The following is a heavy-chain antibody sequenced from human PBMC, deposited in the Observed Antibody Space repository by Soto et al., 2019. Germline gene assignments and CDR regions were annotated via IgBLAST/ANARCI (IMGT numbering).Heavy chain of an antibody. D-gene: IGHD3-16*01. Sequence: ASVKVSCKASGGTFSSYTISWVRQAPGQGLEWMGRIIPILGIANYAQKFQGRVTITADKSTSTAYMELSSLRSEDTAVYYCARDRVYDYIWGSYYPFDIWGQGTMVTVSS. CDR3: ARDRVYDYIWGSYYPFDI. V-gene: IGHV1-69*04. CDR1: GGTFSSYT. J-gene: IGHJ3*02. CDR2: IIPILGIA.